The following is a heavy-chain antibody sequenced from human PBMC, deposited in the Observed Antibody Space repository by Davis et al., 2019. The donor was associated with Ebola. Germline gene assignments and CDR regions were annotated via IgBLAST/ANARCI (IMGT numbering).Heavy chain of an antibody. CDR1: GCPITTYS. D-gene: IGHD4-11*01. V-gene: IGHV4-59*12. J-gene: IGHJ5*02. Sequence: SETLSLTCTPSGCPITTYSWTWIRQPPGKGLEWTGHIYYTVSTNYTPSLKSRVTISVDTSTNQFSLRLISVTAEDTAVYYCARVYSQHPSNGCDPWRQGTVVTVSS. CDR2: IYYTVST. CDR3: ARVYSQHPSNGCDP.